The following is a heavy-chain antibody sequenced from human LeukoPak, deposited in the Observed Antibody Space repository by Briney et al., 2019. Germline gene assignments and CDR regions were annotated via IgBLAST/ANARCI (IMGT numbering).Heavy chain of an antibody. D-gene: IGHD3/OR15-3a*01. J-gene: IGHJ4*02. CDR2: ISSSSSYI. CDR1: GFTFSSNS. V-gene: IGHV3-21*04. Sequence: GGSLRLSCAASGFTFSSNSMNWVRQAPGKGLEWVSSISSSSSYIYYADSVKGRFTISRDNTKNSVYLQLNSLKTEDTAVYYCTRVNIRTGERFFDYWGQGTLVTVSS. CDR3: TRVNIRTGERFFDY.